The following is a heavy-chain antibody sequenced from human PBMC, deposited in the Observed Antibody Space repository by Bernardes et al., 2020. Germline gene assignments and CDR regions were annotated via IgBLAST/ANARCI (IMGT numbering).Heavy chain of an antibody. CDR2: IYWHDDK. CDR1: GFSLSPSGLG. CDR3: AHSRTDYYDSSGSAEQGFDY. J-gene: IGHJ4*02. Sequence: SGLTLSKPTQTLTLTCPFSGFSLSPSGLGVGWIRHPPGKALEWLAPIYWHDDKRYSPSLKSRLTITKDTSKNHVVHTMTNVDPVDTATYYCAHSRTDYYDSSGSAEQGFDYWGLGTLVTVSS. D-gene: IGHD3-22*01. V-gene: IGHV2-5*01.